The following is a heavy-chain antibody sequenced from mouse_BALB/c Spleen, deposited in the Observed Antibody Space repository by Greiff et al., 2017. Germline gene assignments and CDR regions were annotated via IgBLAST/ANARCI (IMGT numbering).Heavy chain of an antibody. D-gene: IGHD2-4*01. CDR1: GYTFTSYY. V-gene: IGHV1S81*02. Sequence: VKLMESGAELVKPGASVKLSCKASGYTFTSYYMYWVKQRPGQGLEWIGEINPSNGGTNFNEKFKSKATLTVDKSSSTAYMQLSSLTSEDSAVYYCTRCDYGSFDYWGQGTTLTVSS. CDR2: INPSNGGT. J-gene: IGHJ2*01. CDR3: TRCDYGSFDY.